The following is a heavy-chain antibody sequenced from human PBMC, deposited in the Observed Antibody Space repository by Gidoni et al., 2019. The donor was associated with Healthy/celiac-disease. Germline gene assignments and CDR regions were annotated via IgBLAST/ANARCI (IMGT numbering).Heavy chain of an antibody. CDR2: IRSKAYGGTT. V-gene: IGHV3-49*05. J-gene: IGHJ6*02. Sequence: EVQLVESGGGLVKPGRSLRLSCTASGFPFGDYAMSWFRQAPGKGLGCVGFIRSKAYGGTTEYAASVKGRFTISRDDSKSIAYLQMNSLKTEDTAVYYCTRSGSSTVTTWTHYGMDVWGQGTTVTVSS. CDR1: GFPFGDYA. D-gene: IGHD4-17*01. CDR3: TRSGSSTVTTWTHYGMDV.